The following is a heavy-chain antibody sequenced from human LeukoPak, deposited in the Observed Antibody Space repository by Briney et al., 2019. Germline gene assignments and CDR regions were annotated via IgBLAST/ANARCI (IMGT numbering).Heavy chain of an antibody. CDR1: GGSFSGYY. V-gene: IGHV4-34*01. D-gene: IGHD3-16*02. Sequence: SETLSLTCAVYGGSFSGYYWSWIRQPPGKGLEWIGEISHSGSTNYNPSLKSRVTISVDTSKNQFSLKLSSVTAADTAVYYCALAQYDYVWGSYRPALFDYWGQGTLVTVSS. J-gene: IGHJ4*02. CDR2: ISHSGST. CDR3: ALAQYDYVWGSYRPALFDY.